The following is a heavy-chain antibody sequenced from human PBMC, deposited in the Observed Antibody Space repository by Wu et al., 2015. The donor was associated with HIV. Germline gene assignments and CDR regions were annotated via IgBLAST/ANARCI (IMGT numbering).Heavy chain of an antibody. V-gene: IGHV1-69*13. CDR1: GGTFSSYA. D-gene: IGHD6-13*01. Sequence: QVHLVQSAAEVKRPGSSVKVSCKASGGTFSSYAISWVRQAPGQGLEWMGRIIPIFDTTNSAQKFQGRVTITADESTSTAYMELRSLRSEDTAVYYCARGAIAAAGTSEYFQHWGQGSLVTVSS. CDR3: ARGAIAAAGTSEYFQH. J-gene: IGHJ1*01. CDR2: IIPIFDTT.